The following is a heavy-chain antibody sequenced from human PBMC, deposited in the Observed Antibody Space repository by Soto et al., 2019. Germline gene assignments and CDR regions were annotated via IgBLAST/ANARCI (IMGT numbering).Heavy chain of an antibody. CDR2: ISGSGGST. V-gene: IGHV3-23*01. CDR1: GFTFSSYA. CDR3: AKAYPPPGIAAAGTRSYFDY. D-gene: IGHD6-13*01. J-gene: IGHJ4*02. Sequence: PGGSLRLSCAASGFTFSSYAMSWVRQAPGKGLEWVSAISGSGGSTYYADSVKGRFTISRDNSKNTLYLQMNSLRAEDTAVYYCAKAYPPPGIAAAGTRSYFDYWGQGTLVTVSS.